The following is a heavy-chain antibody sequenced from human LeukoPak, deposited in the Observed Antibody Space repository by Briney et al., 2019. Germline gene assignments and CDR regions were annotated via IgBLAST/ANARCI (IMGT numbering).Heavy chain of an antibody. J-gene: IGHJ4*02. D-gene: IGHD1-26*01. CDR1: GGSISSSSYY. V-gene: IGHV4-39*01. Sequence: SETLSLTCPVSGGSISSSSYYSGWIRQPPGKGLEWIGSIYYSGGTYYNPSLKSRVTISVDTSKNQFSLKLSSVTAADTAVYYCARFSGSYQDYWGQGTLVTVSS. CDR3: ARFSGSYQDY. CDR2: IYYSGGT.